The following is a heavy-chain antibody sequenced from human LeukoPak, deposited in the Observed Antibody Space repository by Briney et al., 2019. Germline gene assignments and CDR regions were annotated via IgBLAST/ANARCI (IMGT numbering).Heavy chain of an antibody. CDR1: GYTFISYG. V-gene: IGHV1-18*01. CDR2: TSGDNVNT. Sequence: DSVKVSCKASGYTFISYGISWVRQAPGQGLEWMGWTSGDNVNTYYAQKFLGRVTMTTDTSTTTAYMELRGLRSDDTAVYYCARDWGWRARRDLFDPWGQGTRVTVSS. D-gene: IGHD3-16*01. CDR3: ARDWGWRARRDLFDP. J-gene: IGHJ5*02.